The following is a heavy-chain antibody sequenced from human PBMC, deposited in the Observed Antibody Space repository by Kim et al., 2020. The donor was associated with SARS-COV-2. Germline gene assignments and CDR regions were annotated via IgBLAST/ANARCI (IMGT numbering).Heavy chain of an antibody. CDR3: ARDYRNGMDV. Sequence: SETLSLTCAVYGGSFSGYYWSWIRQPPGKGLEWIGEINHSGSTNYNPSLKSRVTISVDTSKNQFSLKLSSVTAADTAVYYCARDYRNGMDVWGQGPTGT. D-gene: IGHD4-4*01. V-gene: IGHV4-34*01. CDR1: GGSFSGYY. CDR2: INHSGST. J-gene: IGHJ6*02.